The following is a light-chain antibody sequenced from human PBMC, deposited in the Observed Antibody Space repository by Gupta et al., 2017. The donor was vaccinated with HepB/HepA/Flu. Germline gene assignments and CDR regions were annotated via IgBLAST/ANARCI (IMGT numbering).Light chain of an antibody. V-gene: IGLV3-19*01. CDR1: SLRTYH. CDR3: HSGDSNNNHRV. J-gene: IGLJ2*01. Sequence: SSELTQDSAVSVALAQTVRSTCQGDSLRTYHSNWYQQKPGQAPQLVIFGKDNRPSGIPDRFSGSSSGNTASLTITGAQAEDEADYYCHSGDSNNNHRVFGGGTKLTVL. CDR2: GKD.